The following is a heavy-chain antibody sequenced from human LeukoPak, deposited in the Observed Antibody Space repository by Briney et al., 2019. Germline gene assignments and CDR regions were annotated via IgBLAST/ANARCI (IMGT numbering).Heavy chain of an antibody. CDR1: GFTFSSYA. CDR2: INSGGTVT. D-gene: IGHD5-18*01. V-gene: IGHV3-74*01. J-gene: IGHJ4*02. CDR3: ARGGYHVYYLDY. Sequence: PGGSLRLSCAASGFTFSSYAMSWVRQAPGKGLVWVSRINSGGTVTNYADSVKGRLTISRDNAKNTLYLQMNSLRAEDTAVYYCARGGYHVYYLDYWGQGSLVTVSS.